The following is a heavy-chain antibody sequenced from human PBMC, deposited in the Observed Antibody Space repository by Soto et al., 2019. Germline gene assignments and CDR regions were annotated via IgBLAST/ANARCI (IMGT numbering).Heavy chain of an antibody. D-gene: IGHD6-19*01. CDR1: GGSISDNNW. V-gene: IGHV4-4*02. CDR2: IYHRGTT. J-gene: IGHJ4*02. Sequence: QVQLQESGPGLVKPSGTLSLTCAVSGGSISDNNWWSWVRQPPGKGLEWIGEIYHRGTTNYNPPLKSRVPISMDKSKNQISMVLNSVTAADSAVYYCARHIGVAGTRGFDYWGQGTLVTVSS. CDR3: ARHIGVAGTRGFDY.